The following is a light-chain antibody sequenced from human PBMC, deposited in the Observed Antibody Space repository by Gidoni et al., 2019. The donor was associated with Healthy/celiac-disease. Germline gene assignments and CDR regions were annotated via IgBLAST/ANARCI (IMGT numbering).Light chain of an antibody. J-gene: IGKJ5*01. CDR3: QQYYSTPIT. V-gene: IGKV4-1*01. Sequence: IVMTQSPASLAVSLGERATINCKSSQSVLYSSNNKNYLAWYQQKPGQPPKLLIYWTSTRESGVPDQFSGSGSGTDFTLTISSLQAEDVAVYYCQQYYSTPITFXXXTRLEIK. CDR2: WTS. CDR1: QSVLYSSNNKNY.